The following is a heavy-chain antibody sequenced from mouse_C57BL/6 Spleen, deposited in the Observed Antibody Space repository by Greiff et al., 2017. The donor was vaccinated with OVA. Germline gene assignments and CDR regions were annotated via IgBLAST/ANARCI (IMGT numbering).Heavy chain of an antibody. CDR2: IYPGSGNT. D-gene: IGHD1-1*01. J-gene: IGHJ1*03. V-gene: IGHV1-76*01. CDR1: GYTFTDYY. Sequence: QVQLKESGAELVRPGASVKLSCKASGYTFTDYYINWVKQRPGQGLEWIARIYPGSGNTYYNEKFKGKATLTAEKSSSTAYMQLSSLTSEDSAVYFCARGFITTVVADWYFDVWGTGTTVTVSS. CDR3: ARGFITTVVADWYFDV.